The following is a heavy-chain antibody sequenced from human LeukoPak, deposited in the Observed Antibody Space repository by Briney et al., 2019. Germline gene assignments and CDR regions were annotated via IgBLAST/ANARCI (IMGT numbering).Heavy chain of an antibody. CDR2: IWYDGNNK. CDR1: GFTFSSYG. CDR3: ARDVLAVAGTNSHYYGMDV. D-gene: IGHD6-19*01. V-gene: IGHV3-33*01. Sequence: GRSLRLSCAASGFTFSSYGMHWVRQAPGKGLEWVAVIWYDGNNKYYADSVKGRFTISRDNPKNTLYLQMNSLTAEDTAVYYCARDVLAVAGTNSHYYGMDVWGQGTTVTVSS. J-gene: IGHJ6*02.